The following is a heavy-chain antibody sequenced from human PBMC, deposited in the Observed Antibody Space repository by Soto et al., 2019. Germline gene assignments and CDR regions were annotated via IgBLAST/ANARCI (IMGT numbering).Heavy chain of an antibody. J-gene: IGHJ4*02. V-gene: IGHV1-3*05. D-gene: IGHD2-21*02. Sequence: QVQLVQSGAEEKKPGASVKVSCKASGYTFTSYAMHWVRQAPGQRLEWMGWINAGNGNTKYSQELQGRVTITRDTSASTAYMELSSLRSEDTAVYYCARAWVVVTAPDYWGQGPLVTVSS. CDR1: GYTFTSYA. CDR3: ARAWVVVTAPDY. CDR2: INAGNGNT.